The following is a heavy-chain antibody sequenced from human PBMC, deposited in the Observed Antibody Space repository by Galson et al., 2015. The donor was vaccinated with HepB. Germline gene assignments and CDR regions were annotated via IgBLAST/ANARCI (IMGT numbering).Heavy chain of an antibody. CDR3: ASLGVGDPRAAGRADDY. CDR1: GFNFGVYS. V-gene: IGHV3-48*02. D-gene: IGHD1-26*01. J-gene: IGHJ4*02. CDR2: ITSSSSTV. Sequence: SLRLSCAASGFNFGVYSMNWVRQAPGKGLEWVSKITSSSSTVYYADSVKGRFTISRDNAQNSLSLQMNSLRDDDPALYYCASLGVGDPRAAGRADDYWGQGTLVTVSS.